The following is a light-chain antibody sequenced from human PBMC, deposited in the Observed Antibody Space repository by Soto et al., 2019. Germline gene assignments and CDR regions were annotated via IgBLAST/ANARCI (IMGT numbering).Light chain of an antibody. CDR1: HGISSY. J-gene: IGKJ5*01. Sequence: IQLTQSPSSLSASVGDRVTITCRASHGISSYLAWYQQKPGKALKLLIYAASTLQSGVPSRFSGSGSGTEFTLTISSLQPEDFATYYCQQLNTYPITFGQGTRLEIK. CDR3: QQLNTYPIT. V-gene: IGKV1-9*01. CDR2: AAS.